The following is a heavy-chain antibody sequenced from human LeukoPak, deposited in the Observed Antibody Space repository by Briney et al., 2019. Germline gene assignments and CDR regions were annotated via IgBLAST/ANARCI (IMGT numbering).Heavy chain of an antibody. CDR2: IIPIFGTA. J-gene: IGHJ5*02. CDR1: GGTFSSYA. D-gene: IGHD3-3*01. Sequence: SSVKVSCKASGGTFSSYAISWVRQAPGQGLEWMGGIIPIFGTANYAQKFQGRVTITTDESTSTAYMELSSLRSEDTAVYYCARERTPAKYHDFWSGYYSNWFDPWGQGTLVTVSS. V-gene: IGHV1-69*05. CDR3: ARERTPAKYHDFWSGYYSNWFDP.